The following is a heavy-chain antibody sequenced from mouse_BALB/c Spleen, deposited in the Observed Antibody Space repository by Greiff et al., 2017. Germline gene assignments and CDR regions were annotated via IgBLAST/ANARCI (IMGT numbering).Heavy chain of an antibody. D-gene: IGHD2-3*01. CDR1: GFNIKDTY. Sequence: DVKLQESGAELVKPGASVKLSCTASGFNIKDTYMHWVKQRPEQGLEWIGRIDPANGNTKYDPKFQGKATITADTSSNTAYLQLSSLTSEDTAVYYCARGYDGPRVWGAGTTVTVSS. CDR2: IDPANGNT. V-gene: IGHV14-3*02. CDR3: ARGYDGPRV. J-gene: IGHJ1*01.